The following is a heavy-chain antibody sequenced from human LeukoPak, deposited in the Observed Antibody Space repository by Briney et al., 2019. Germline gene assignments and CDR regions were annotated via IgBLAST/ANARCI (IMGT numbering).Heavy chain of an antibody. Sequence: PGGSLRLSCAASGFTFSSCAMHWVRQAPGKGLEWVAVIWYDGSNKFHSDSVKGRFNISRDNSKNTLYLQMNSLRAEDTAVYYCARDFGYCSGGSCQKPAEYFQHWGQGTLVTVSS. D-gene: IGHD2-15*01. J-gene: IGHJ1*01. CDR2: IWYDGSNK. CDR1: GFTFSSCA. CDR3: ARDFGYCSGGSCQKPAEYFQH. V-gene: IGHV3-33*01.